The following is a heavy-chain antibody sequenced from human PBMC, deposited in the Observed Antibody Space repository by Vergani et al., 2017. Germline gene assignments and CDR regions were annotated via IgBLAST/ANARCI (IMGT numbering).Heavy chain of an antibody. V-gene: IGHV4-4*02. D-gene: IGHD3-16*01. CDR1: GGSISSDNW. CDR3: ASKPRLAGDVVDS. CDR2: IHRSSST. Sequence: QVQLQQWGPGLVTPSGTLSLTCAVYGGSISSDNWWNWGPQAPGKGLQWIGEIHRSSSTNYNPSLRRRVTISLDKSKNQFSLMLTSVTAADTAVYFCASKPRLAGDVVDSWGQGTLVTVSS. J-gene: IGHJ4*02.